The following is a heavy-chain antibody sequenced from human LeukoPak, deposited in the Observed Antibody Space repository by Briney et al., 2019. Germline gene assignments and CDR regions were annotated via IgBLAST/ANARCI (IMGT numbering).Heavy chain of an antibody. J-gene: IGHJ4*02. CDR2: IYYSGST. D-gene: IGHD3-3*02. CDR3: ARGRRRISYFDY. CDR1: GGSISSHY. Sequence: SETLSLTCTVSGGSISSHYWSWIRQPPGKGLEWIGYIYYSGSTNYNPSLKSRVIISVDTSKNQFSLKLSSVTAADTAVHYCARGRRRISYFDYWGQGTLVTVSS. V-gene: IGHV4-59*11.